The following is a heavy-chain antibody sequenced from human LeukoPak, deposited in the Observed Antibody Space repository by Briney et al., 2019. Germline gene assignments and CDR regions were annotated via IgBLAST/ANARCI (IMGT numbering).Heavy chain of an antibody. CDR1: GFTFSSYA. J-gene: IGHJ4*02. CDR2: ISGSGGST. V-gene: IGHV3-23*01. D-gene: IGHD3-10*01. Sequence: GGSLRLSCAASGFTFSSYAMSWVRQAPGKGLEWVSAISGSGGSTYYADSVKGRFTISRDNSKNTLYLRMNSLRAEDTAVYYCATILGRITMVRGVAFDYWGQGTLVTVSS. CDR3: ATILGRITMVRGVAFDY.